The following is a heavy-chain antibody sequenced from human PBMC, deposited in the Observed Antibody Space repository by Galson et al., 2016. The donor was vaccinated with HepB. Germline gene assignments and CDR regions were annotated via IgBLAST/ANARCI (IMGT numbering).Heavy chain of an antibody. Sequence: SLRLSCAASGFRFSDYYMSWIRQAPGKGLEWLSYISSSGRPIYYADSVKGRLTISRDNATNSLYLQMNNPRGEDAAVYYCARMIPLYSSGWYVRGDGWLDPGGQGTLVTVSS. D-gene: IGHD6-19*01. CDR2: ISSSGRPI. V-gene: IGHV3-11*01. J-gene: IGHJ5*02. CDR1: GFRFSDYY. CDR3: ARMIPLYSSGWYVRGDGWLDP.